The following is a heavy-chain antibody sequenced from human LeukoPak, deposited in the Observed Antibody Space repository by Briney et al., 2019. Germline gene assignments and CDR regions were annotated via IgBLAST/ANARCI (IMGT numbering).Heavy chain of an antibody. J-gene: IGHJ4*02. CDR2: IYHSGST. CDR1: GYSISSGYY. D-gene: IGHD3-10*01. V-gene: IGHV4-38-2*02. Sequence: SETLSLTCTVSGYSISSGYYWGWIRQPPGKGLEWIGSIYHSGSTYYNPSLKSRVTISVDTSKNQFSLKLSSVTAADTAVYYCARVRGFGELFGWGQGTPVTVSS. CDR3: ARVRGFGELFG.